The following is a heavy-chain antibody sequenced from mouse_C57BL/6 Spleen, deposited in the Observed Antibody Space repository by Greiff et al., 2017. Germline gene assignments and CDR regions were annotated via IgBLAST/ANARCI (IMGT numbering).Heavy chain of an antibody. J-gene: IGHJ1*03. CDR3: ATHYYGSRGDFDV. CDR2: INPSTGGT. D-gene: IGHD1-1*01. V-gene: IGHV1-42*01. CDR1: GYSFTGYY. Sequence: EVQLQQSGPELVKPGASVKISCKASGYSFTGYYMNWVKQSPEKSLEWIGEINPSTGGTTYNQKFKAKATLTVDKSSSTAYMQLKSLTSEDSAVYYCATHYYGSRGDFDVWGTGTTVTVSS.